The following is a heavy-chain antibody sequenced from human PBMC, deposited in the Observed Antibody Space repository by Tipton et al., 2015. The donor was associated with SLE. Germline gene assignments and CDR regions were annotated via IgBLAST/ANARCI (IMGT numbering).Heavy chain of an antibody. CDR1: GYSMSSGYY. CDR2: ISHTRNT. Sequence: TLSLTCTVSGYSMSSGYYWAWIRLPPGKGLEWIGSISHTRNTYYNPSLKSRVTISVDTSKNQFSLRLSSVAAADTAIYYCVRVVPWELQTLFDYWGQGALVTVSS. D-gene: IGHD1-26*01. J-gene: IGHJ4*02. CDR3: VRVVPWELQTLFDY. V-gene: IGHV4-38-2*02.